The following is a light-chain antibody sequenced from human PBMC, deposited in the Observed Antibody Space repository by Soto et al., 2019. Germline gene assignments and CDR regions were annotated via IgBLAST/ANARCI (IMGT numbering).Light chain of an antibody. CDR1: QSVSSSY. CDR3: QQYANSRT. J-gene: IGKJ1*01. CDR2: GAS. V-gene: IGKV3-20*01. Sequence: ELVLTESPATLSLSPGERATLSCRASQSVSSSYLAWYQQKLGQAPRLLIYGASTRATGIPDRFSGSGSGTDFTLTISRLEPEDFAVYYCQQYANSRTFGQGTKVDNK.